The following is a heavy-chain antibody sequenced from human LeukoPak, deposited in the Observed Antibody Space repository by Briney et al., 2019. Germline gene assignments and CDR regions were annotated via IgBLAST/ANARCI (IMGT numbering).Heavy chain of an antibody. J-gene: IGHJ4*02. CDR2: FDPEDGET. V-gene: IGHV1-24*01. D-gene: IGHD3-9*01. CDR1: GYTLTELS. CDR3: ATPPPLLRYFDWLQGFDY. Sequence: ASVKVSCKVSGYTLTELSMHWVRQAPGKGLEWMGGFDPEDGETIYAQKFQGRVTMTEDTSTDTAYMELSSLRSEDTAVYYCATPPPLLRYFDWLQGFDYWGQGTLVTASS.